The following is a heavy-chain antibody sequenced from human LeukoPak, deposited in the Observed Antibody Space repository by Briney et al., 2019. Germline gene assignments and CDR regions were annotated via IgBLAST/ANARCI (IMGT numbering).Heavy chain of an antibody. Sequence: PSETLSLTCTVSGGSISSYYWSWIRQFPGKGLEWIGYIHYSGSINYNPALKSRVTISVDTSKKQFSLKLSSVTAADTAVYYCARHVSGDYAWLDVWGQGTTVTVSS. CDR3: ARHVSGDYAWLDV. D-gene: IGHD4-17*01. CDR2: IHYSGSI. CDR1: GGSISSYY. V-gene: IGHV4-59*08. J-gene: IGHJ6*02.